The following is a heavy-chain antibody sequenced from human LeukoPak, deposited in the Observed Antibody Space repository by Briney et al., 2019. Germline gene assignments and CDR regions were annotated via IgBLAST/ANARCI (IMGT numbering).Heavy chain of an antibody. D-gene: IGHD5-18*01. Sequence: GGSLRLSCAASGFTFSNYWMHWVRQAPGKGLVWVSRVHSDGSSTTYADSVKGRFTMSRDNAKNTLYLQMNSLRAEDTAIYYCARGGITAMYGCWGQGTLVTVSS. CDR3: ARGGITAMYGC. CDR1: GFTFSNYW. V-gene: IGHV3-74*01. CDR2: VHSDGSST. J-gene: IGHJ4*02.